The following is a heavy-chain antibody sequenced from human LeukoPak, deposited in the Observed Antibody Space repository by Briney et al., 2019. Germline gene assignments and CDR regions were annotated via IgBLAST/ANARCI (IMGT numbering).Heavy chain of an antibody. CDR1: GYHFTGYH. D-gene: IGHD5/OR15-5a*01. J-gene: IGHJ5*02. CDR3: AGLGSTVKGRIDP. V-gene: IGHV1-2*02. CDR2: ISTDSGDA. Sequence: ASVKVSCKSSGYHFTGYHVHWVRQAPGQGLEWMGRISTDSGDADIAQKFQGRVTMTRDTSISTAYMELSRLTSDDSAVYYCAGLGSTVKGRIDPWGQGTSVTVSS.